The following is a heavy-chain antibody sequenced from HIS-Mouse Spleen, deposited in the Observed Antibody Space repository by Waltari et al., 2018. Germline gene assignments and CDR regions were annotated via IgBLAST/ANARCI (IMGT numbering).Heavy chain of an antibody. CDR3: TTTSAYYDFWSGYYAFDI. J-gene: IGHJ3*02. Sequence: EVQLVESGGGLVKPGGSLRLSCAASGFTFSNAWMTWVRQAPGTGVAWVGRIKSKTDGGTTDYAAPVKGRFTISRDDSKNTLYLQMNSLKTEDTAVYYCTTTSAYYDFWSGYYAFDIWGQGTMVTVSS. CDR2: IKSKTDGGTT. D-gene: IGHD3-3*01. V-gene: IGHV3-15*01. CDR1: GFTFSNAW.